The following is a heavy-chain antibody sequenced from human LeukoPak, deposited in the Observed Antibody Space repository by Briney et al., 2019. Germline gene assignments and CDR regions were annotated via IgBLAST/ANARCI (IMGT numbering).Heavy chain of an antibody. D-gene: IGHD2-2*01. V-gene: IGHV4-34*01. CDR3: ARLPSSVVVPAAIRYYYGMDV. CDR2: INHSGST. Sequence: PSETLSLTCAVYGGSFSGYYWSWIRQPPGKGLEWSGEINHSGSTNYNPSLKSRVTISVDTSKNHFSLKLSSVTAADTAVYYCARLPSSVVVPAAIRYYYGMDVWGKGTTVTVSS. J-gene: IGHJ6*04. CDR1: GGSFSGYY.